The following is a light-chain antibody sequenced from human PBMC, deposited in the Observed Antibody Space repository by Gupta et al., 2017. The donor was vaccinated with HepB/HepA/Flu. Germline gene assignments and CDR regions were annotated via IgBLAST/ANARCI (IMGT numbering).Light chain of an antibody. Sequence: QSVLTQPPSASGTPGQRVTISCSGNISNIGFNFISWYQQVPGTAPKVLIYRNNQRPSGVPDRFSGFKSGTSGALAISGLRSEEEADYYCAAWDDSLSRWIFGGGTKVTVL. CDR1: ISNIGFNF. V-gene: IGLV1-47*01. CDR3: AAWDDSLSRWI. J-gene: IGLJ2*01. CDR2: RNN.